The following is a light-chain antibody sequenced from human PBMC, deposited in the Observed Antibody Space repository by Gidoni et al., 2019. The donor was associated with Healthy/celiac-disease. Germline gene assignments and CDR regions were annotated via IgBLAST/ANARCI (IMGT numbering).Light chain of an antibody. CDR1: QDIRHY. V-gene: IGKV1-33*01. CDR2: DAS. CDR3: QQYDNLPFT. Sequence: DIKMTQSPSSLSASVGDRVTITCQASQDIRHYLNWYQQNPGKAPKLLIYDASNLETGVPSRFSGSGSGTDFTFTISSLQPEDIATYYCQQYDNLPFTFGPGTKVDIK. J-gene: IGKJ3*01.